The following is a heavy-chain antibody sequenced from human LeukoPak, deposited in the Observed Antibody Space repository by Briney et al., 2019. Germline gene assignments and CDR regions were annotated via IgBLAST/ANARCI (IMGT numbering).Heavy chain of an antibody. J-gene: IGHJ4*02. CDR3: ATVRSGGSFTIIDY. V-gene: IGHV3-23*01. CDR2: ISGSGGST. Sequence: GGSLRLSCAASGFTLSSYAMSWVRQAPGKGLEWVSAISGSGGSTYYADSVKGRFTISRDNSKNTLYLQMNSLRAEDTAVYYCATVRSGGSFTIIDYWGQGTLVTVSS. CDR1: GFTLSSYA. D-gene: IGHD1-26*01.